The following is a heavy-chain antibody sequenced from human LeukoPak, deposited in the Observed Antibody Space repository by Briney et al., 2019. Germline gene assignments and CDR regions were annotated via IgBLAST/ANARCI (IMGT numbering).Heavy chain of an antibody. CDR1: GYTFTSYG. Sequence: GASVKVSCKASGYTFTSYGISWVRQAPGQGLEWMGGIIPIFGKANYAQKFQGRVTITADESTSTAYMELSSLRSEDTAVYYCARVGCSSTRCYEGDDYYYYYMDVWGKGTTVTISS. V-gene: IGHV1-69*13. CDR3: ARVGCSSTRCYEGDDYYYYYMDV. J-gene: IGHJ6*03. CDR2: IIPIFGKA. D-gene: IGHD2-2*01.